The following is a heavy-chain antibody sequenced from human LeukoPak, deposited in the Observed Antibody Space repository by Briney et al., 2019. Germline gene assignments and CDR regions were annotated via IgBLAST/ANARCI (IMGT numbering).Heavy chain of an antibody. V-gene: IGHV3-23*01. Sequence: GSLRLSCTASGFTFNRYAMSWVRQAPGKGLEWISSISGSGDRTYYADSVKGRFTISRDNSRNTVYVQMNSLGAEDTALYYCAKARDGFGVDTIDYWGQGTLVTVSS. J-gene: IGHJ4*02. CDR3: AKARDGFGVDTIDY. D-gene: IGHD3-3*01. CDR1: GFTFNRYA. CDR2: ISGSGDRT.